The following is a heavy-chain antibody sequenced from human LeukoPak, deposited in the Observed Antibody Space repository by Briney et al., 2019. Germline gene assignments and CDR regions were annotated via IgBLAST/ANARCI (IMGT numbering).Heavy chain of an antibody. CDR2: IYYSGGT. CDR1: GGSISSYY. J-gene: IGHJ5*02. CDR3: ARVSYGLDR. V-gene: IGHV4-59*01. Sequence: PSETLSLTCTVSGGSISSYYWSWIRQPPGKGLEWIGYIYYSGGTNYNPSLKSRVTISVDTSKNQFSLKLSSVTAADTAVYYCARVSYGLDRWGQGTLVTVSS. D-gene: IGHD5-18*01.